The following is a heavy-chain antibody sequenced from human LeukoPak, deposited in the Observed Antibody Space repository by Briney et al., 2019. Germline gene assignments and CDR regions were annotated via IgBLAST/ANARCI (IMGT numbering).Heavy chain of an antibody. D-gene: IGHD6-19*01. Sequence: SQTLSLTCTVSGGSISSYYWSWIRQPPGKGLEWIGYIYYSGSTNYNPSFKSRVTISVDTSKNQFSLKLSSVTAADTAVYYCAKTLYSSGWFLFDPWGQGTLVTVSS. V-gene: IGHV4-59*01. CDR2: IYYSGST. J-gene: IGHJ5*02. CDR1: GGSISSYY. CDR3: AKTLYSSGWFLFDP.